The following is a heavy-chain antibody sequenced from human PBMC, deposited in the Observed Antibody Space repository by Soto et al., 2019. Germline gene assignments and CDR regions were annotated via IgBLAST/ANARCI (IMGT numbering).Heavy chain of an antibody. Sequence: GASVKVSCKVSGYTLTELSMHWVRQAPGKGLEWMGGFDPEDGETIYAQKFQGRVTMTEDTSTDTAYMELSSLRSEDTAVYYCATDADYDDYWDAFDIWGQGTMVTVSS. D-gene: IGHD4-17*01. CDR2: FDPEDGET. V-gene: IGHV1-24*01. J-gene: IGHJ3*02. CDR1: GYTLTELS. CDR3: ATDADYDDYWDAFDI.